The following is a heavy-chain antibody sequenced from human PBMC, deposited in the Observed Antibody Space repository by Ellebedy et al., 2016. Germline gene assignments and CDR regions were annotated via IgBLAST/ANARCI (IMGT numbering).Heavy chain of an antibody. D-gene: IGHD2-15*01. Sequence: GGSLRLSCAASGIIFSSYTMNWVRQSPGKGLEWLSNIRGSNSETYYANSVKGRFTVSRDNAKNSLFLQMNSLRVEDTAMYYCAKDIPALGRVFWGQGTLVTVSS. CDR1: GIIFSSYT. V-gene: IGHV3-21*05. J-gene: IGHJ4*02. CDR2: IRGSNSET. CDR3: AKDIPALGRVF.